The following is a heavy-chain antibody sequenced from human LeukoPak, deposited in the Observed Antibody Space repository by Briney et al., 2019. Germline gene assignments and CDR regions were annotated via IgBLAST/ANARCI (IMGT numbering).Heavy chain of an antibody. J-gene: IGHJ3*02. V-gene: IGHV6-1*01. CDR1: GDSVSSNSAA. CDR2: TYYRSKWYN. D-gene: IGHD2-15*01. CDR3: AVVYCSGGSCYSDALDI. Sequence: SQTLSLTCAISGDSVSSNSAAWNWIRQSPSRGLEWLGRTYYRSKWYNDYAVSVKSRITINPDTSKNQFSLQLNSVTPEDTAVYYCAVVYCSGGSCYSDALDIWGQGTMVTVSS.